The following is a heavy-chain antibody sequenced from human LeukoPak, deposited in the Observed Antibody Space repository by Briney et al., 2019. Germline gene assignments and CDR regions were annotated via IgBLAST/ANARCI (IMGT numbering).Heavy chain of an antibody. CDR1: GFTFSSYG. J-gene: IGHJ3*02. CDR2: ISYDGGNK. D-gene: IGHD3-22*01. CDR3: ARVSGLYDSSGNDAFDI. V-gene: IGHV3-30*03. Sequence: GGSLRLSCAASGFTFSSYGMHWVRQAPGKGLEWVAVISYDGGNKYYADSVKGRFTISRDNSKNTLYLRMNSLRAEDAAVYYCARVSGLYDSSGNDAFDIWGQGTMVTVSS.